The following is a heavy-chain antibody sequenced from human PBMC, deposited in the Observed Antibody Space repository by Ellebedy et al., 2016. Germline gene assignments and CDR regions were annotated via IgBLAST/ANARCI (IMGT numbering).Heavy chain of an antibody. Sequence: GGSLRLSCAASGFTVSDYYMNWIRQAPGKGLEWVSYISSSGSIMYYADSMKGRFTISRDNAKNSLYLQMNRLRAEDTAVYYCAGGSYHGEVYWGQGTLVTVSS. J-gene: IGHJ4*02. V-gene: IGHV3-11*01. D-gene: IGHD1-26*01. CDR2: ISSSGSIM. CDR1: GFTVSDYY. CDR3: AGGSYHGEVY.